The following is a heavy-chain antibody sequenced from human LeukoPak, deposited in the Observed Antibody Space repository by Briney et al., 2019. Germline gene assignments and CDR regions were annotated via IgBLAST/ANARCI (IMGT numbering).Heavy chain of an antibody. V-gene: IGHV5-10-1*01. CDR2: IDPSDSYT. CDR3: ARHDGSGTYDY. J-gene: IGHJ4*02. Sequence: HGGSLKISLKGSGYLLTSYWISWVRPMPGKGLEWMGRIDPSDSYTNYSPSFQGHVTILADKSISTAYLQWSSLKAADTAMYYCARHDGSGTYDYWGQGTLVTVSS. D-gene: IGHD3-10*01. CDR1: GYLLTSYW.